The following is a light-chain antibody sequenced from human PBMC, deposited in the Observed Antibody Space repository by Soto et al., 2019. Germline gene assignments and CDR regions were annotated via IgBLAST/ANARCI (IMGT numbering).Light chain of an antibody. CDR3: MQGTHWPPT. CDR2: KVS. CDR1: QSPVYGDGNTS. Sequence: VVMPQSQLSLPVTLGQPASISCRSSQSPVYGDGNTSFNWFLQRPGQSPRRLIYKVSNRDSGVPDRFSGSGSGTDFTLQISRVEAEDVGIYYCMQGTHWPPTFGQGTKVDI. V-gene: IGKV2-30*01. J-gene: IGKJ1*01.